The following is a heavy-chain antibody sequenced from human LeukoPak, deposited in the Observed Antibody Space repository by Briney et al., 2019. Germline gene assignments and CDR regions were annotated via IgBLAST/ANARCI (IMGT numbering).Heavy chain of an antibody. V-gene: IGHV3-21*01. CDR2: ISSSSSYI. CDR3: ARDRYGDTDY. D-gene: IGHD4-17*01. J-gene: IGHJ4*02. Sequence: GGSPRLSCAASGFTFSSYSMNWVRQAPGKWLEWVSSISSSSSYIYYADSVKGRFTISRDNAKNSLYLQMNSLRAEDTAVYYCARDRYGDTDYWGQGTLVTVSS. CDR1: GFTFSSYS.